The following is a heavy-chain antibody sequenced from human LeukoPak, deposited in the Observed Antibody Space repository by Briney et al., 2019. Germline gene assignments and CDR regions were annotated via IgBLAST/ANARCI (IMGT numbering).Heavy chain of an antibody. Sequence: PGGPLRLSCAASGFTFSSYGMHWVRQAPGKGLEWVAVIWYDGSNKYYADSVKGRFTISRDNSKNTLYLQMNSLRAEDTAVYYCASSRTAMVSSPFDYWGQGTLVTVSS. V-gene: IGHV3-33*01. D-gene: IGHD5-18*01. CDR1: GFTFSSYG. J-gene: IGHJ4*02. CDR2: IWYDGSNK. CDR3: ASSRTAMVSSPFDY.